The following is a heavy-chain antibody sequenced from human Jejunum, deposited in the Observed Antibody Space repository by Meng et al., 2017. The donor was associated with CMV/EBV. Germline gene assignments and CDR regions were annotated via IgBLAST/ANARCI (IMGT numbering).Heavy chain of an antibody. J-gene: IGHJ4*02. D-gene: IGHD2/OR15-2a*01. CDR1: GFTFSRSG. CDR2: IHYAWDSQ. V-gene: IGHV3-30*02. CDR3: AKNRDGIDS. Sequence: QVRLVDAGGGVVLPGGSLRLSCVTSGFTFSRSGMHWVRQAPGKPLEWVSFIHYAWDSQYYADSVKGRFTISRDDSRNTVYLQMNSLTTEDTAVYYCAKNRDGIDSWGQGTLVTVSS.